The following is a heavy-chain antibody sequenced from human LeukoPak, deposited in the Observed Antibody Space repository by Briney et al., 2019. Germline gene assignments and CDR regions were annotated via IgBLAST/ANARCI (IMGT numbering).Heavy chain of an antibody. D-gene: IGHD3-22*01. CDR2: ISGGGTTI. CDR1: GFTFSDYY. V-gene: IGHV3-11*01. CDR3: AIMHGYYDGSGYWVQ. Sequence: PGGSLRLSCAASGFTFSDYYMSWIRQAPGKGLEWVSYISGGGTTIYYADSVKGRFTISRDNAKNSLYLQMNSLRDEDTAVYYCAIMHGYYDGSGYWVQWGQGTLVTVSS. J-gene: IGHJ1*01.